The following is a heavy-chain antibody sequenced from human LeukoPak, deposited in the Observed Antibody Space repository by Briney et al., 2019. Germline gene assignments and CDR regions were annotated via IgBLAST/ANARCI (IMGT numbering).Heavy chain of an antibody. D-gene: IGHD6-13*01. J-gene: IGHJ4*02. Sequence: GGSLRLSCATSGFTFKNYDINWVRQAPGKGLEWVSYISGSSQTTFYADSVKGRFTVSRDNAKNSLFLQMNSLRVEDTAVYYCAKDEAAAGVVFDNWGQGTLVTVYS. V-gene: IGHV3-48*04. CDR2: ISGSSQTT. CDR3: AKDEAAAGVVFDN. CDR1: GFTFKNYD.